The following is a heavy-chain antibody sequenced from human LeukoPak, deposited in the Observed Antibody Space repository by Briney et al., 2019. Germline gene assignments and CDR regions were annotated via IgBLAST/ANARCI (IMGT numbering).Heavy chain of an antibody. CDR2: IKQDGSEK. CDR1: GFTFSSYW. V-gene: IGHV3-7*01. CDR3: ARTKDYYFQYYMDV. J-gene: IGHJ6*03. Sequence: GGSLRLSCAASGFTFSSYWMSWVRQAPGKGLEWVANIKQDGSEKYYVDSVKGRFTISRDNAKNSLYLQMNSLRAEDTAVYYCARTKDYYFQYYMDVWGKGTTVTVSS.